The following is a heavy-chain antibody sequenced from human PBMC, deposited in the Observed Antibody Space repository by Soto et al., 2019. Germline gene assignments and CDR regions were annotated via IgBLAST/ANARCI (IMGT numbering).Heavy chain of an antibody. Sequence: LGGSLRLSCAASGFTFSSYAMSWVRQAPGKGLEWVSAISGSGGSTYYADSMKGRFTISRDNSKNTLYLQMNSLRAEDTAVYYCAKATATGGGAFDICGQGTKVTVSS. D-gene: IGHD2-8*02. CDR1: GFTFSSYA. CDR3: AKATATGGGAFDI. J-gene: IGHJ3*02. V-gene: IGHV3-23*01. CDR2: ISGSGGST.